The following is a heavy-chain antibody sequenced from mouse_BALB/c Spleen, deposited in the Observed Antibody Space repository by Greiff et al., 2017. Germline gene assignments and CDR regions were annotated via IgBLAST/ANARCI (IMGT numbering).Heavy chain of an antibody. V-gene: IGHV5-12-2*01. CDR2: ISNGGGST. J-gene: IGHJ2*01. D-gene: IGHD1-1*01. Sequence: EVMLVESGGGLVQPGGSLKLSCAASGFTFSSYTMSWVRQTPEKRLEWVAYISNGGGSTYYPDTVKGRFTISRDNAKNTLYLQMSSLKSEDTAMYYCARVVLRYLDYWGQGTTLTVSS. CDR3: ARVVLRYLDY. CDR1: GFTFSSYT.